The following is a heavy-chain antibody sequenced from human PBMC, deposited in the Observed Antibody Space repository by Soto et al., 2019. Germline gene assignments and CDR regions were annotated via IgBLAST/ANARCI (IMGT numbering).Heavy chain of an antibody. CDR2: IYYSGST. J-gene: IGHJ4*02. Sequence: QVQLQESGPGLVKPSETLSPTCTVSGGSISSYYWSWIRQPPGKGLEWIGYIYYSGSTNYNPSLKSRVTISVDTSKNQFSLKLSSVTAADTAVYYCARRWGTYFDYWGQGTLVTVSS. D-gene: IGHD7-27*01. CDR1: GGSISSYY. V-gene: IGHV4-59*01. CDR3: ARRWGTYFDY.